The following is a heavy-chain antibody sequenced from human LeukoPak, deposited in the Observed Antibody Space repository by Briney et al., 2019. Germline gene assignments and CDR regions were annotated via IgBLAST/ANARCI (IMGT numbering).Heavy chain of an antibody. CDR1: GFTFSSYW. CDR3: VRDRGGLPIVY. D-gene: IGHD3-10*01. CDR2: IHSDGSTT. J-gene: IGHJ4*02. V-gene: IGHV3-74*01. Sequence: GGSLRLSCAASGFTFSSYWMHWVRKAPGKGLVWVSRIHSDGSTTTYADSVKGRFTISRDNAKNTLYLQMSSLRAEDTAVYYCVRDRGGLPIVYWGQGTLVTVSS.